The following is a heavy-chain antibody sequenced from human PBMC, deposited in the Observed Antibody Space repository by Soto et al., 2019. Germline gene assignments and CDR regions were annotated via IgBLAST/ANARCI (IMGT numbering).Heavy chain of an antibody. CDR3: AREPFGDWDYDSSGEGDAFDI. V-gene: IGHV1-69*13. CDR1: GGTLSSYA. Sequence: SVKVSCKASGGTLSSYAISWVRQAPGQGLEWMRGIIPIFGTANYAQKFQGRVTITADESTSTAYMELSSLRSEDTAAYYCAREPFGDWDYDSSGEGDAFDIWGQGTMVTVSS. D-gene: IGHD3-22*01. J-gene: IGHJ3*02. CDR2: IIPIFGTA.